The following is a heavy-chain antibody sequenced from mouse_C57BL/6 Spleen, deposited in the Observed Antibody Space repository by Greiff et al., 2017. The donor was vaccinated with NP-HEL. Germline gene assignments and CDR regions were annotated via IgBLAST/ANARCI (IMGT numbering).Heavy chain of an antibody. CDR2: INYDGSSP. CDR1: GFTFSDYY. D-gene: IGHD1-1*01. J-gene: IGHJ2*01. Sequence: EVKLVESEGGLVQPGSSMKLSCTASGFTFSDYYMAWVRQVPEKGLEWVANINYDGSSPYYLDSLKSRFIFSRDNAKNILYLQMSSLKSEYTATYYCAREGVTTDFDYWGQGTTLTVSS. V-gene: IGHV5-16*01. CDR3: AREGVTTDFDY.